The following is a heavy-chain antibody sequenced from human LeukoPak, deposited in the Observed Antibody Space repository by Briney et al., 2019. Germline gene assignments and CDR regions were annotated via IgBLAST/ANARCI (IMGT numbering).Heavy chain of an antibody. Sequence: GESLKISCKGSGYSFTSYWIGWVRQMPGKGLEWMGIIYPGDSDTRYSPSFQGQVTISADKSISTAYLQWSSLKASDTAMYYCARQGDMDYDFWSGYSPYYPPYYYGMDVWGQGTTVTVSS. D-gene: IGHD3-3*01. J-gene: IGHJ6*02. V-gene: IGHV5-51*01. CDR1: GYSFTSYW. CDR2: IYPGDSDT. CDR3: ARQGDMDYDFWSGYSPYYPPYYYGMDV.